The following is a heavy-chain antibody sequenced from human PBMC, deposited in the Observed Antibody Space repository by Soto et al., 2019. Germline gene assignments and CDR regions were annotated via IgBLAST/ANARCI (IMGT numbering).Heavy chain of an antibody. J-gene: IGHJ4*02. Sequence: QVQLVQSGTEVKKPGSSVKVSCKASGATFTTHTFNWVRQAPGQGLEWLGRIHPAMGIDAYPWHSQGRVIITADKATITSDMEIRGLTFEDTAVYYCATAWAPNPATGGDRRGVDQGGRGALVVVSS. CDR2: IHPAMGID. D-gene: IGHD2-21*02. CDR3: ATAWAPNPATGGDRRGVDQ. CDR1: GATFTTHT. V-gene: IGHV1-69*02.